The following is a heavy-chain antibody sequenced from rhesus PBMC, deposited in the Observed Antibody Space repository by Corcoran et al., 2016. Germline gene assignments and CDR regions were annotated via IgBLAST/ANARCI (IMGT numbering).Heavy chain of an antibody. CDR2: IYWDDDK. V-gene: IGHV2S1*01. J-gene: IGHJ2*01. CDR1: GFSLSTSGMG. D-gene: IGHD4-23*01. Sequence: QVTLKESGPALVKPTQTLTLTCTFSGFSLSTSGMGVGWIRQPPGQALDWLASIYWDDDKYYRTSLTSRLTISKDTSKIQVVLTMTNMDPVDTATYYCARVGTVNWYFDLWGPGTPITISS. CDR3: ARVGTVNWYFDL.